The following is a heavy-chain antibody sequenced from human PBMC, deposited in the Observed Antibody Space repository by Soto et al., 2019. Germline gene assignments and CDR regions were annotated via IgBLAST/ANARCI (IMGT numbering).Heavy chain of an antibody. CDR2: INGDGGTI. CDR3: TRGGNYYFDY. D-gene: IGHD1-7*01. Sequence: EVQLVEAGGGLVQPGGSLRLSCAASGFTFSPSWIHWVRQAPGKGLVWVSRINGDGGTINYADSVKGRFTISRDNAKNTVYLQMNSLSADDTAVYYCTRGGNYYFDYWGQGTLVTVSS. CDR1: GFTFSPSW. V-gene: IGHV3-74*01. J-gene: IGHJ4*02.